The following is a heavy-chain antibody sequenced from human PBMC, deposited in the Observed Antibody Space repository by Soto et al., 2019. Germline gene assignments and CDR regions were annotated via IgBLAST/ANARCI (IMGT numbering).Heavy chain of an antibody. Sequence: GGSLRLSCAASGFTFSSYGMHWVRQAPGKGLEWVAVIWYDGSNKYYADSVKGRFTISRDNSKNTLYLQMNSLRAEDTAVYYCARPTTVVTYYHDAFDIWGQGTMVTVSS. CDR3: ARPTTVVTYYHDAFDI. J-gene: IGHJ3*02. CDR2: IWYDGSNK. D-gene: IGHD4-17*01. CDR1: GFTFSSYG. V-gene: IGHV3-33*01.